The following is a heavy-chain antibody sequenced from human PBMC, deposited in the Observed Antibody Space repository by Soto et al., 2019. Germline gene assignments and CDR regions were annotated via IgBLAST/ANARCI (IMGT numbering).Heavy chain of an antibody. CDR1: GYTFTSYY. CDR3: ARTYYYDSSGYYEHFDY. CDR2: INPSGGST. J-gene: IGHJ4*02. V-gene: IGHV1-46*01. Sequence: QVQLVQSGAEVKKPGASVKVSCKASGYTFTSYYMHWVRQAPGQELEWMGIINPSGGSTSYAQKFQGRVTMTRDTSTSTVYMELSSLRSEDTAVYYCARTYYYDSSGYYEHFDYWGQGTLVTVSS. D-gene: IGHD3-22*01.